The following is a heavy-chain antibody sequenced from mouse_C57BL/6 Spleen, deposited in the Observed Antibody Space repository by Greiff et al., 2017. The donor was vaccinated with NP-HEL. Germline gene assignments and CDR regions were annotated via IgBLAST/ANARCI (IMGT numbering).Heavy chain of an antibody. CDR2: ISYDGSN. CDR1: GYSITSGYY. CDR3: ARDYFDV. Sequence: EVKLVESGPGLVKPSQSLSLTCSVTGYSITSGYYWNWIRQFPGNKLEWMGYISYDGSNNYNPSLKNRISITRDTSKNQFFLKLNSVTTEDTATYYCARDYFDVWGTGTTVTVAS. J-gene: IGHJ1*03. V-gene: IGHV3-6*01.